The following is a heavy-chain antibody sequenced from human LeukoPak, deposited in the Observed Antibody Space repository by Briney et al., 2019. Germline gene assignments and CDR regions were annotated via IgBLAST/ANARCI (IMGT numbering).Heavy chain of an antibody. CDR2: VYYNGSA. CDR1: GDSINYYY. CDR3: TRKGGHFDY. Sequence: PSETLSLTCTVSGDSINYYYWSWIRQSPGKGLEWIGYVYYNGSAKYNPSLKSRVTISVDMSKNQFSLKVSSVTAADTAIYYCTRKGGHFDYWGQGTLVTVSS. V-gene: IGHV4-59*01. D-gene: IGHD2-15*01. J-gene: IGHJ4*02.